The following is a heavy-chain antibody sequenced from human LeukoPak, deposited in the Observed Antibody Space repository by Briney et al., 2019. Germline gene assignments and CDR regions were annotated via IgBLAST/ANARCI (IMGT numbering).Heavy chain of an antibody. Sequence: GGSLGLSCAASGFTFDDYTMHWVRQGPGKGLEWVSLISWDGGSTYYADSVKGRFTISRDNSKNSLYLQMNSPRTEDTALYYCVKALGYCSGGSCYFDYWGQGTLVTVSS. CDR1: GFTFDDYT. V-gene: IGHV3-43*01. J-gene: IGHJ4*02. D-gene: IGHD2-15*01. CDR2: ISWDGGST. CDR3: VKALGYCSGGSCYFDY.